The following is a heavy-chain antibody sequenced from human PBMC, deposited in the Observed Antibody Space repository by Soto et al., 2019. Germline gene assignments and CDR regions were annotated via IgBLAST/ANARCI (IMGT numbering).Heavy chain of an antibody. CDR1: GFTFSSYA. Sequence: GGSLRLSCAAYGFTFSSYAMSWVRQAPGKGLEWVSAISGSGGSTYYADSVKGRFTISRDNSKNTLYLQMNSLRAEDTAVYYCAKDDAIFGVVTKYYYYGMDVWGQGTTVTVSS. V-gene: IGHV3-23*01. J-gene: IGHJ6*02. D-gene: IGHD3-3*01. CDR2: ISGSGGST. CDR3: AKDDAIFGVVTKYYYYGMDV.